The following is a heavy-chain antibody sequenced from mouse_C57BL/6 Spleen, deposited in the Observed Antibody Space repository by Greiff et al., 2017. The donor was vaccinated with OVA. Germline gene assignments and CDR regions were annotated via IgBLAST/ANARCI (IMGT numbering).Heavy chain of an antibody. V-gene: IGHV1-69*01. CDR1: GYTFTSYW. CDR3: ARYGGAMDY. D-gene: IGHD1-2*01. J-gene: IGHJ2*01. Sequence: QVQLQQSGAELVMPGASVKLSCKASGYTFTSYWMHWVKQRPGQGLEWIGEIDPSDSYTNYNQKFKGKSTWTVDKSSSTAYMQLSSLTSEDSAVYYCARYGGAMDYWGQGTTLTVSS. CDR2: IDPSDSYT.